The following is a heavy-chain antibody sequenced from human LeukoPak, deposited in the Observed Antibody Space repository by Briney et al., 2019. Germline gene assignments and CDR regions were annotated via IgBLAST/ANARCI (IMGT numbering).Heavy chain of an antibody. J-gene: IGHJ4*02. CDR1: GFTFSDYY. Sequence: PGGSMRLACAASGFTFSDYYMSWIRQAPGKVLEWVSYISSSSSYKNYADSVKGRFTISRDNAKNSLYLQMNSLRAEDTAVYYCAREVDTAMVPSIGDDYWGQGTLVTVSS. D-gene: IGHD5-18*01. CDR2: ISSSSSYK. V-gene: IGHV3-11*06. CDR3: AREVDTAMVPSIGDDY.